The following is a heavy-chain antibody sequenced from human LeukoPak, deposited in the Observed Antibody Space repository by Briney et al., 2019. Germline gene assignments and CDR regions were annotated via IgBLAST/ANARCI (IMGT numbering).Heavy chain of an antibody. CDR2: ISSSGSTI. Sequence: GGSLRLSCAASGFTFSEYYINWIRQAPGKGLEWVSYISSSGSTIYYADSVKGRFTISRDNAKNSLYLQMNSLRAEDTAVYYCARAFIVVVTAPFSGNDYWGQGTLVTVSS. V-gene: IGHV3-11*01. CDR3: ARAFIVVVTAPFSGNDY. J-gene: IGHJ4*02. CDR1: GFTFSEYY. D-gene: IGHD2-21*02.